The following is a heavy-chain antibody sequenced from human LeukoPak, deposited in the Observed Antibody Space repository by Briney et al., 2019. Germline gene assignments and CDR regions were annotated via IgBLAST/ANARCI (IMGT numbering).Heavy chain of an antibody. V-gene: IGHV1-2*02. D-gene: IGHD3-10*01. Sequence: ASVKVSCKASGYTFTGYYMHWVRQAPGQGLEWTGWINPNSGGTNYAQKFQGRVTMTRDTSISTAYMELSRLRSDDTAVYYCARSPRGVIITYDYWGQGTLVTVSS. CDR3: ARSPRGVIITYDY. J-gene: IGHJ4*02. CDR1: GYTFTGYY. CDR2: INPNSGGT.